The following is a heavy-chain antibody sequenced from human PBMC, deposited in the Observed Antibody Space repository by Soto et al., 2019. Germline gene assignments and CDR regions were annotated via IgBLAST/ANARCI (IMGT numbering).Heavy chain of an antibody. D-gene: IGHD3-16*01. CDR1: GGFLSESY. Sequence: SETLSLTCAVYGGFLSESYWTWIRQPPGKGLEWIGEINHVGGTNYNPSLKSRVTMSVDTSQNQFSLRLISVTAADTAMYFCVRIRYQLPSSVLWLENWGQGTPVT. V-gene: IGHV4-34*01. CDR2: INHVGGT. CDR3: VRIRYQLPSSVLWLEN. J-gene: IGHJ4*02.